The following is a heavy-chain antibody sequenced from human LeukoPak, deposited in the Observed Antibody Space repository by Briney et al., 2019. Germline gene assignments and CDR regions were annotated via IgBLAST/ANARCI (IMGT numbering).Heavy chain of an antibody. D-gene: IGHD5-18*01. CDR2: IYYSGST. Sequence: SETLSLTCTVSGDSISSNSYYWGWIRQPPGKGLEWIGSIYYSGSTYYNPSLKSRVTISVDTSKNQFSLKLSSVTAADTAVYYCARQFYTAIVLFWFDPWGLGTLVTVSS. CDR1: GDSISSNSYY. V-gene: IGHV4-39*07. CDR3: ARQFYTAIVLFWFDP. J-gene: IGHJ5*02.